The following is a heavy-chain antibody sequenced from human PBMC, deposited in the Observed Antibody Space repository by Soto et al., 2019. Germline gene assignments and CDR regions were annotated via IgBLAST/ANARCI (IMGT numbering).Heavy chain of an antibody. V-gene: IGHV3-23*01. J-gene: IGHJ6*03. CDR3: AKDGPPLDIVVVPAAVGYYYYMDV. Sequence: GGSLRLSCAASGVTFISYAMSWVRQATGKGLEWVSAISGSGGSTYYADSVKGRFTISRDNSKNTLYLQMNSLRAEDTAVYYCAKDGPPLDIVVVPAAVGYYYYMDVWGKGTTVTVSS. CDR1: GVTFISYA. D-gene: IGHD2-2*01. CDR2: ISGSGGST.